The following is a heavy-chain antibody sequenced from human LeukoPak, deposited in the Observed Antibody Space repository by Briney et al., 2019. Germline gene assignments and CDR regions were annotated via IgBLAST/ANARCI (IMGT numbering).Heavy chain of an antibody. J-gene: IGHJ4*02. Sequence: SETLSLTCTVSGGSISTYYWSWIRQPPGKGLEWIGYIYYSGSTNYNPSLKSRVTISLDTSKNQFSLKLSSVTAADTAVYYCARDRDGYIYSFDYWGQGTLVTVSS. CDR3: ARDRDGYIYSFDY. D-gene: IGHD5-24*01. CDR2: IYYSGST. CDR1: GGSISTYY. V-gene: IGHV4-59*01.